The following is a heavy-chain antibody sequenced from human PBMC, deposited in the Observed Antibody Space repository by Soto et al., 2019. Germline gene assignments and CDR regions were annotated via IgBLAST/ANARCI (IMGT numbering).Heavy chain of an antibody. V-gene: IGHV4-39*01. J-gene: IGHJ6*02. Sequence: TSETLSLTCTVSGGSISSSSYYWGWIRQPPGKGLEWIGSIYYSGSTYYNPSLKSRVTISVDTSKNQFSLKLSSVTAADTAVYYCARTGVVVPAASDGMDVWGQGTTVTVSS. CDR1: GGSISSSSYY. CDR2: IYYSGST. CDR3: ARTGVVVPAASDGMDV. D-gene: IGHD2-2*01.